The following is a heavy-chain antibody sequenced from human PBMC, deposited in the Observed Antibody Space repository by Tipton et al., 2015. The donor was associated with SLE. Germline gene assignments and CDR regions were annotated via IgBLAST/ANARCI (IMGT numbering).Heavy chain of an antibody. CDR3: AFSYSSSWCY. D-gene: IGHD6-13*01. CDR1: GGSISSSSYY. V-gene: IGHV4-39*01. J-gene: IGHJ4*02. Sequence: TLSLTCTVSGGSISSSSYYWGWIRQPPGKGLEWIGSIYYSGSTYYNPSLKSRVTISVVTSKNQFSLKLSSVTAADTAVYYCAFSYSSSWCYWGQGTLVTVSS. CDR2: IYYSGST.